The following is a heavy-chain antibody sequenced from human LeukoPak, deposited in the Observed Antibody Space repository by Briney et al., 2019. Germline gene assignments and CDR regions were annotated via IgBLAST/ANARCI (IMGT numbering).Heavy chain of an antibody. Sequence: PSETLSLTCTVSGGSVSSSSYYWGWIRQPPGKGLEWIGSIYYSGSTYYNPSLKSRVTISVDTSKNQFSLKLSSVTAADTAVYYCARQPRPGFRLIGGDAFDIWGQGTMVTVSS. J-gene: IGHJ3*02. CDR3: ARQPRPGFRLIGGDAFDI. CDR2: IYYSGST. V-gene: IGHV4-39*01. D-gene: IGHD2-15*01. CDR1: GGSVSSSSYY.